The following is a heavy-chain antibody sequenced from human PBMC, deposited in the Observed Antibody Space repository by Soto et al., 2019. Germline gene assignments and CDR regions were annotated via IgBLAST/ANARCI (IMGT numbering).Heavy chain of an antibody. CDR1: GYTFTGYY. CDR2: INPNSGGT. V-gene: IGHV1-2*04. D-gene: IGHD1-7*01. CDR3: ARGGITGTSKSKDYYYYYMDV. Sequence: GASVKVSCKASGYTFTGYYMHWVRQAPGQGLEWMGWINPNSGGTNYAQKFQGWVTMTRDTSISTAYMELSRLRSDDTAVYYCARGGITGTSKSKDYYYYYMDVWGKGTTVTGSS. J-gene: IGHJ6*03.